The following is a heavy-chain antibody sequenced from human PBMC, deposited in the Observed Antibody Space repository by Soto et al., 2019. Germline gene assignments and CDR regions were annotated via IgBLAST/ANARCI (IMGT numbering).Heavy chain of an antibody. CDR1: GDSISSYY. CDR3: ARGVATIGP. J-gene: IGHJ5*02. V-gene: IGHV4-59*01. D-gene: IGHD5-12*01. CDR2: IYYSGST. Sequence: SETLSLTCTVSGDSISSYYWTWIRQPPGKGLEWIGYIYYSGSTNYNPSLKSRVTISVDTSKNQFSLKLTSVTAADTAVYYCARGVATIGPWGQGTQVTVSS.